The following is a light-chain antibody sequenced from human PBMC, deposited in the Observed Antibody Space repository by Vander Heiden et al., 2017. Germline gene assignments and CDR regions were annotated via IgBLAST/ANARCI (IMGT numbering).Light chain of an antibody. CDR2: AAS. Sequence: DIQMTQSPSSLSASAGDRVTITCRASQSISSYLNWYQQKPGKAPKLLIYAASSLQSGAPSRFSGSGSGTDFTLTISSLQPEDFAAYYCQQNDSTPIFTFGHGTKVDIK. V-gene: IGKV1-39*01. CDR1: QSISSY. CDR3: QQNDSTPIFT. J-gene: IGKJ3*01.